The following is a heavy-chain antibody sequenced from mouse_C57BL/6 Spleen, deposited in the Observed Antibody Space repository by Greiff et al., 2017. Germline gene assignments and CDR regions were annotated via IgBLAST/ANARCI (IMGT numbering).Heavy chain of an antibody. Sequence: EVQLQESGPELVKPGASVKMSCKASGYTFTDYNMHWVKQSHGKSLEWIGYINPNNGGTSYNQKFKGKATLTVNKSSSTAYMELRSLTSEDSAVYDCARDYGSSYDWYFDVWGTGTTVTVSS. V-gene: IGHV1-22*01. D-gene: IGHD1-1*01. CDR2: INPNNGGT. CDR3: ARDYGSSYDWYFDV. CDR1: GYTFTDYN. J-gene: IGHJ1*03.